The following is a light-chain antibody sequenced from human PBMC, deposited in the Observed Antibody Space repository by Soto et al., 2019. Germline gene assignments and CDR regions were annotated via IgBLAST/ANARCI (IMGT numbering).Light chain of an antibody. V-gene: IGKV3-20*01. CDR3: QQYGSSPPLT. CDR2: GAS. J-gene: IGKJ4*01. CDR1: QSINSSF. Sequence: EFVLTQSPGKLSLSPGERATLSCRASQSINSSFLAWYQQKPGQAPRLLIYGASSRGTGIPDRFSGSGSGTDFPLTISRLEPEDFAVYYCQQYGSSPPLTFGGGTKVEIK.